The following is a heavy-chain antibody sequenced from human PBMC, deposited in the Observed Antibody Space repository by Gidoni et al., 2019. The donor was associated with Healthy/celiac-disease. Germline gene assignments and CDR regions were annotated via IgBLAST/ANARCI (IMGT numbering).Heavy chain of an antibody. V-gene: IGHV3-33*01. CDR1: GFTFSSYG. Sequence: QVQLVESGGGVVQPGRSLSLSCAASGFTFSSYGMHWVRQAPGKGLELVAVIWYDGSNKYYADSVKGRFTISRDNSKNTLYLQMNSLRAEDTAVYYCAREGQIAPDPWGQGTLVTVSS. D-gene: IGHD6-13*01. J-gene: IGHJ5*02. CDR2: IWYDGSNK. CDR3: AREGQIAPDP.